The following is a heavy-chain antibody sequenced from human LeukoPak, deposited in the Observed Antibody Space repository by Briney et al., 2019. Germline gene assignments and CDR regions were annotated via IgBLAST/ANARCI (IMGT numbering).Heavy chain of an antibody. CDR2: IIIDGSGP. V-gene: IGHV3-74*01. CDR1: GFTINTYY. D-gene: IGHD6-13*01. J-gene: IGHJ4*02. Sequence: GGTLRISCAASGFTINTYYMQWVRKAPGKGLVWVSRIIIDGSGPTYAYIVKGRFTVSRDNAKNTLNVQMNSLRAEDTAVYYSERAAPPGLWGQGTLVTVSS. CDR3: ERAAPPGL.